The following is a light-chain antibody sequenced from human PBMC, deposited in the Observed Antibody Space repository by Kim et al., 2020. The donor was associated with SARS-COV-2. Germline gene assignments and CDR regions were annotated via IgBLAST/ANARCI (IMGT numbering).Light chain of an antibody. J-gene: IGKJ4*01. CDR2: DAS. Sequence: LSPGERAPLSCRAGQSVSSYLAWYQQKHGQAPRLLIYDASNRATGIPARFSGSGSGTDFTLTISSLEPEDFAVYHCQQRATWPLTFGGGTKVDIK. CDR1: QSVSSY. CDR3: QQRATWPLT. V-gene: IGKV3-11*01.